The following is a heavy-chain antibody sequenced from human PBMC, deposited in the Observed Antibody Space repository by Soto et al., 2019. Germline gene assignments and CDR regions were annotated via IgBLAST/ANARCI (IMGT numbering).Heavy chain of an antibody. Sequence: PSETLSLTCTVYGGSFSGYFWNWIRQSPGKGLEWIGKVNHNGRNNYSPSLKSRVTISMDMSKNQFSLKLTSVTAADTAVYYCARGGSSDWQVAFDFWGQGTMVTVSS. J-gene: IGHJ3*01. CDR1: GGSFSGYF. V-gene: IGHV4-34*01. CDR3: ARGGSSDWQVAFDF. D-gene: IGHD6-19*01. CDR2: VNHNGRN.